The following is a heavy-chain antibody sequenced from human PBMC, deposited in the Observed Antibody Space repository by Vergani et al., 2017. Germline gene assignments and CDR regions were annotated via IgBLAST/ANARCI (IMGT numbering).Heavy chain of an antibody. CDR3: VRDSWRSDLRGVYWFDT. CDR2: IFNNDTTI. V-gene: IGHV4-61*02. CDR1: GGSINSGNYY. J-gene: IGHJ5*02. Sequence: QVQLQESGPGLVKPSQTLSLTCTVSGGSINSGNYYWSWIRQPAGKGLEWIGRIFNNDTTINYNPSLKNRVTILADTAKNRFSLKLTSVTAADTAVYYCVRDSWRSDLRGVYWFDTWGQGTLVSVSS. D-gene: IGHD3-10*01.